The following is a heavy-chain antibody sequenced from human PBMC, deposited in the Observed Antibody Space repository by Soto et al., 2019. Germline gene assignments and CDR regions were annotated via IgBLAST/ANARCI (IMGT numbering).Heavy chain of an antibody. J-gene: IGHJ6*02. Sequence: PSQTLSLTCAISGDSVSSNSAAWNWIRQSPSRGLEWLGRTYYRSKWYNDYAVSVKSRITINPDTSKNQFSLQLNSVTPEDTAVYYCARADKCRGATTEKCYYYGMDVWGQGTTVTVSS. CDR3: ARADKCRGATTEKCYYYGMDV. CDR1: GDSVSSNSAA. D-gene: IGHD1-26*01. CDR2: TYYRSKWYN. V-gene: IGHV6-1*01.